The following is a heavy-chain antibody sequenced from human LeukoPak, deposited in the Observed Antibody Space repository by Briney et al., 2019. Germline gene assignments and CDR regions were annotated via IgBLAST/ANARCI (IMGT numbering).Heavy chain of an antibody. Sequence: ASVKVSCKASGYTFTGYYIHWVRQAPGQGLEWMGWINPNSGGTNYAQKFQGRVTMTRDTSISTAYMELSRLRSDDTAVYYCARAMYLEAYSSGYYSIDYWGQGTLVTVSS. CDR1: GYTFTGYY. D-gene: IGHD3-22*01. V-gene: IGHV1-2*02. J-gene: IGHJ4*02. CDR3: ARAMYLEAYSSGYYSIDY. CDR2: INPNSGGT.